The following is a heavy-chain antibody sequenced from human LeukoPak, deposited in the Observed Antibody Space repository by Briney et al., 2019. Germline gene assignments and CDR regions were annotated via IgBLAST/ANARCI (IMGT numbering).Heavy chain of an antibody. V-gene: IGHV3-23*01. CDR3: ARAYGSGNYFDD. Sequence: GGTLRLSCAASGLTFSSYGMSWVRQAPGRGLEWVSAISTTGGTTYYADSVRGRFTISRDNSKNTLYLQMGSLRAEDMAVYYCARAYGSGNYFDDWGQGTLVTVSS. CDR2: ISTTGGTT. D-gene: IGHD3-10*01. J-gene: IGHJ4*02. CDR1: GLTFSSYG.